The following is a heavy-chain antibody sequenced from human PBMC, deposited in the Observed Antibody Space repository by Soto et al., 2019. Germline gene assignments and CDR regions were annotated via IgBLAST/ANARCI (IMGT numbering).Heavy chain of an antibody. J-gene: IGHJ6*03. D-gene: IGHD4-17*01. V-gene: IGHV3-66*01. Sequence: GGSLRLSCAASGFTVSSNYMSWVRQAPGKGLEWVSVIYSGGSTYYADSVKGRFTISRDNSKNTLYLQMNSLRAEDTAVYYCAANGDYVSHYYYYYYMDVWGKGTTVTVSS. CDR1: GFTVSSNY. CDR2: IYSGGST. CDR3: AANGDYVSHYYYYYYMDV.